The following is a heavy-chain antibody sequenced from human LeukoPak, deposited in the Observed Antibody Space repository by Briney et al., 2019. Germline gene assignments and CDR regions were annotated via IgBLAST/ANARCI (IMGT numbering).Heavy chain of an antibody. Sequence: ASVKVSCKTSRYTFTAYYMHWVRQAPGQGLEWMGWINPNSGDTNYAQKFQGRVTMTRDTSMSTAFMDLSRLTSDDTAVYFCARGRSSMAALNWFDPWGQGTLVTVSS. CDR3: ARGRSSMAALNWFDP. CDR2: INPNSGDT. D-gene: IGHD6-6*01. J-gene: IGHJ5*02. CDR1: RYTFTAYY. V-gene: IGHV1-2*02.